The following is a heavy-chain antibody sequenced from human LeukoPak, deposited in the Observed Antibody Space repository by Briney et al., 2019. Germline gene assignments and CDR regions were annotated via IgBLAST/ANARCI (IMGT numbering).Heavy chain of an antibody. CDR1: GYTFTSYG. CDR2: ISAYNGNT. D-gene: IGHD2-2*01. J-gene: IGHJ4*02. V-gene: IGHV1-18*01. Sequence: GASVKVSCKASGYTFTSYGISWVRQAPGQGLEWMGWISAYNGNTNYAQKLQGRVTMTTDTSTSTAYMELRSLRSDDTAVYYCARDPLLRYCSSTSCYEGGDYWGQGTLVTVSS. CDR3: ARDPLLRYCSSTSCYEGGDY.